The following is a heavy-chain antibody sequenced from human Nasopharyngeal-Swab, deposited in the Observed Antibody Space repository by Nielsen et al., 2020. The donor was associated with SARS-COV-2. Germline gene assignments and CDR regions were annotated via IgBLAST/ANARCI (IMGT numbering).Heavy chain of an antibody. V-gene: IGHV3-11*01. Sequence: GESLKISCAASGFTFSDYYMSWIRQAPGKGLEWVSYISSSGSTIYYADSVKGRFTIPRDNAKNSLYLQMNSLRAEDTAVYYCARDVVVVPAANQSYYYGMDVWGQGTTVTVSS. CDR3: ARDVVVVPAANQSYYYGMDV. D-gene: IGHD2-2*01. CDR1: GFTFSDYY. CDR2: ISSSGSTI. J-gene: IGHJ6*02.